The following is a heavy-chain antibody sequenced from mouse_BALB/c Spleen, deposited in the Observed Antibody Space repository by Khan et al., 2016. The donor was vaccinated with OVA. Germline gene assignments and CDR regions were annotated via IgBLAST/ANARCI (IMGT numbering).Heavy chain of an antibody. CDR3: AREAYRYDEYYFDY. D-gene: IGHD2-14*01. J-gene: IGHJ2*01. Sequence: VQLKESGGDLVKPGGSLKLSCAASGFTFSSYVMSWVRQTPEKRLEWVASISSGGSTYYPASVKGRFTISRDNARNILYLQMSSLRSEDTAIYYCAREAYRYDEYYFDYWGQGTTLTVSS. CDR1: GFTFSSYV. V-gene: IGHV5-6-5*01. CDR2: ISSGGST.